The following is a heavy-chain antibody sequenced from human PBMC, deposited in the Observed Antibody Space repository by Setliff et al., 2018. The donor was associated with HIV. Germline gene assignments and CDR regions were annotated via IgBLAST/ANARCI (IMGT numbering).Heavy chain of an antibody. CDR1: GYTFTSYD. D-gene: IGHD5-18*01. Sequence: ASVKVSCKASGYTFTSYDISWVRQAPGQGLEWMGWISAYNGNTNYAQKLQGRVTMTTDTSTSTAYMELRSLRSDDTAVYYCATGLQLWGVTVLDAFDIWGQGTMVTVSS. CDR3: ATGLQLWGVTVLDAFDI. CDR2: ISAYNGNT. J-gene: IGHJ3*02. V-gene: IGHV1-18*01.